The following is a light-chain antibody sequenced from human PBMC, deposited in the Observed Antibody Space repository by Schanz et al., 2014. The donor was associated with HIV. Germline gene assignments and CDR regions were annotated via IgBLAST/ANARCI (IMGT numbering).Light chain of an antibody. CDR1: SSDVGAYNY. J-gene: IGLJ2*01. CDR2: EVS. Sequence: QSALTQPPSASGSPGQSVTISCTGTSSDVGAYNYASWYQQYPGKDPKLIIYEVSKRPSGVPDRFSGFKSGNTASLTVSGLQAEDEADYYCASYAGNNNVLFGGGTKLTVL. V-gene: IGLV2-8*01. CDR3: ASYAGNNNVL.